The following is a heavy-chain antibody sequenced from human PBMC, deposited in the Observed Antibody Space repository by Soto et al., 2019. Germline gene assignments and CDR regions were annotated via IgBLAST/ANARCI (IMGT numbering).Heavy chain of an antibody. CDR3: VKVSYSSLTTLGSAFEV. Sequence: QLVESGGGLVQPGRSLRLSCAASGFTFDDYAMHWVRQAPGKGLEWVSGISWSGDNMAYADSAKGRFITSRDNVKNSLYRQMNSLRVEDTALYHCVKVSYSSLTTLGSAFEVWGQGTMVTVS. CDR2: ISWSGDNM. D-gene: IGHD4-4*01. CDR1: GFTFDDYA. J-gene: IGHJ3*01. V-gene: IGHV3-9*01.